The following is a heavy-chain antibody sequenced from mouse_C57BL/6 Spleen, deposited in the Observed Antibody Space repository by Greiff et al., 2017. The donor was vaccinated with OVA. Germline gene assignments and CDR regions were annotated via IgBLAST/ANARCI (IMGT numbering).Heavy chain of an antibody. D-gene: IGHD4-1*01. CDR1: GYTFTSYW. CDR2: IHPNSGST. CDR3: ARVNWDGTWFAY. V-gene: IGHV1-64*01. J-gene: IGHJ3*01. Sequence: QVHVKQSGAELVKPGASVKLSCKASGYTFTSYWMHWVKQRPGQGLEWIGMIHPNSGSTNYNEKFKSKATLTVDKSSSTAYMQLSSLTSEDSAVYYCARVNWDGTWFAYWGQGTLVTVSA.